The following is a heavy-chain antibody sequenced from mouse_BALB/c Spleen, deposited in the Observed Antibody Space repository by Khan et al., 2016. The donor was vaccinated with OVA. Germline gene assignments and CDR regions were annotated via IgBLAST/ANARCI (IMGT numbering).Heavy chain of an antibody. J-gene: IGHJ4*01. CDR2: ITTYSGDT. D-gene: IGHD1-1*01. V-gene: IGHV1S137*01. CDR3: ARLTLRLDY. CDR1: GYTFTAYG. Sequence: VQLVESGPELVRPGVSVKISCKGSGYTFTAYGMHWVRQSPAKSLEWIGVITTYSGDTNYNQKFKGKATMTVDKSSSTAYMELARFTSEDSAIYYCARLTLRLDYWGQGTSVTVSS.